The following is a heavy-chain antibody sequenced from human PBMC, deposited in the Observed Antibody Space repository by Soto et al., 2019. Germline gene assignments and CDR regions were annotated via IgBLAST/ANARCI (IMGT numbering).Heavy chain of an antibody. D-gene: IGHD3-10*01. J-gene: IGHJ6*02. Sequence: PSETRSLTCTVSGGSVSSGGYYWSCIRQHPRKGLEWIGYIYYSGSTYYNPSLKSRVTISVDTSKNQFSRKLSSVTAADTAVYYCARGYSYRSVSPFTNYYYYYGMDVCGQGPTVTVSS. CDR2: IYYSGST. V-gene: IGHV4-31*03. CDR3: ARGYSYRSVSPFTNYYYYYGMDV. CDR1: GGSVSSGGYY.